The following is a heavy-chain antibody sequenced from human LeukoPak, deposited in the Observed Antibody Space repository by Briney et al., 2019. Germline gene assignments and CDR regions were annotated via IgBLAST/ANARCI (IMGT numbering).Heavy chain of an antibody. CDR2: INPSGGST. V-gene: IGHV1-46*01. Sequence: GASVKVSCKASGYTFTSYYMHWVRQAPGQGLEWMGIINPSGGSTSYAQKFQGRVTMTRDTSTSTVYMELSSLRSEDTAVYYCARDSVQSTVPAALYFDYWGRGTLVTVSS. CDR3: ARDSVQSTVPAALYFDY. CDR1: GYTFTSYY. D-gene: IGHD2-2*01. J-gene: IGHJ4*02.